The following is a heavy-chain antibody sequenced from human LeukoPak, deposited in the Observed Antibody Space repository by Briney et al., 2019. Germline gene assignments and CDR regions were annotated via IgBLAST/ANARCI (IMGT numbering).Heavy chain of an antibody. CDR3: ASRMPPRDVVPVANYYGMDV. J-gene: IGHJ6*02. V-gene: IGHV1-69*13. CDR1: GGTFSSYA. CDR2: IIPIFGTA. Sequence: SVKVSCKASGGTFSSYAISWVRQAPGQGLEWMGGIIPIFGTANYAQKFQGRVAITADESTSTAYMELSSLRSEDTAVYYCASRMPPRDVVPVANYYGMDVWGQGTTVTVSS. D-gene: IGHD2-2*01.